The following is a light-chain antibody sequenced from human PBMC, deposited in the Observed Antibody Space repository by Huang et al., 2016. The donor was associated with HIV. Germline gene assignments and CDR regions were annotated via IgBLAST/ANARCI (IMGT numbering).Light chain of an antibody. V-gene: IGKV1-39*01. CDR1: QSISNY. J-gene: IGKJ1*01. CDR2: AAS. Sequence: DIQMTQSPPSLSASVGDRVTITCWASQSISNYLNWYQQKPGTAPKLLIYAASTLQSGVPSRFRGSGSGTDFTLTISNLQPEDFATFYCQQSFSNIWTFGQGTKVEIK. CDR3: QQSFSNIWT.